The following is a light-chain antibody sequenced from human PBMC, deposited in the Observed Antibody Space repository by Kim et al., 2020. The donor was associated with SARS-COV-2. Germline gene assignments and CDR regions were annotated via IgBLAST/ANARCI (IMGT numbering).Light chain of an antibody. CDR2: NKK. J-gene: IGLJ2*01. Sequence: SSELTQDPAVSVALGQTVRLTCQGDSLRNYYINWYQQQPGQAPVLVIFNKKDRPSGIPARFSGSHPGNTASLTIPGTQAEDEADYSCNFWASSCDHLFG. V-gene: IGLV3-19*01. CDR1: SLRNYY. CDR3: NFWASSCDHL.